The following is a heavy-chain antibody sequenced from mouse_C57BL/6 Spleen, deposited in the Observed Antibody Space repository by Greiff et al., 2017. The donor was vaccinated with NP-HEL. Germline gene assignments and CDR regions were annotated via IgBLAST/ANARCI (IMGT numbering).Heavy chain of an antibody. CDR2: IDPSDSYT. CDR1: GYTFTSYW. Sequence: QVQLQQPGAELVKPGASVKLSCKASGYTFTSYWMQWVKQRPGHGLEWIGEIDPSDSYTNYNQKFKGKATLTVDTSSSTAYMQLSSLTSEDSAVYYCARGSRLDYWGQGTTLTVSS. V-gene: IGHV1-50*01. J-gene: IGHJ2*01. CDR3: ARGSRLDY.